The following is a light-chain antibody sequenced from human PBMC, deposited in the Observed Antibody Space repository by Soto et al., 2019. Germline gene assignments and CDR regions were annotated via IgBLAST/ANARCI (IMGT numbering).Light chain of an antibody. J-gene: IGKJ3*01. CDR2: LGS. CDR1: QSLLFSNGYNY. Sequence: DIVMTQSPLSLPVTPGEPASISCRSSQSLLFSNGYNYLDWYLQKTGQSPQLLISLGSNRAPGVPDRFSGSGSGTDFTLKISRVEAEDVGVYYCMQGVQTPFTFGPGTKVDIK. CDR3: MQGVQTPFT. V-gene: IGKV2-28*01.